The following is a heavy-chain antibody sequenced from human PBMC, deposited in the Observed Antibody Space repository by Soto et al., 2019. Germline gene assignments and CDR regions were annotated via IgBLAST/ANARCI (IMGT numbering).Heavy chain of an antibody. D-gene: IGHD1-1*01. J-gene: IGHJ6*02. Sequence: QVQLQESGPGLVRPSQTLSLTCTVSGDSISSADYYWSWIRQTPGKGREWIGHILYSGTTYYNPSLKSRLTISVDTSKNHFSLRLTSVTAADTAVYYCARDLWVEPELYYYGMDVWGQGTTVTVSS. CDR3: ARDLWVEPELYYYGMDV. CDR1: GDSISSADYY. V-gene: IGHV4-30-4*01. CDR2: ILYSGTT.